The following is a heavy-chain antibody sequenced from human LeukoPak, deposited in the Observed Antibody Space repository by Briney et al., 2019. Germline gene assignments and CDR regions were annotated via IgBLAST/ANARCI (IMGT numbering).Heavy chain of an antibody. CDR2: INTDGSRI. J-gene: IGHJ5*02. D-gene: IGHD3-22*01. CDR1: GFTFSSYA. V-gene: IGHV3-74*01. Sequence: GGSLRLSCAASGFTFSSYAMSWVRQAPGKGLVWVSRINTDGSRITYADSVKGRFTISRDNAMNTVYLQMNSLRAEDTAVYYCARVLSGSWDWFDPWGQGTLVTVSS. CDR3: ARVLSGSWDWFDP.